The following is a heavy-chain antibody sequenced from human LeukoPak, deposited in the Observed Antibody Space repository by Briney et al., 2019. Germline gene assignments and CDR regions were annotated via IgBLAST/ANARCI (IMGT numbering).Heavy chain of an antibody. J-gene: IGHJ4*02. D-gene: IGHD2-15*01. CDR2: ISGSGGST. CDR1: GFTFSSDA. V-gene: IGHV3-23*01. Sequence: AGGSLCLSCAASGFTFSSDAMSWVRQAPGQGVEWVSVISGSGGSTNYADSVNCRFTSSRDNSKNTLYLQMNSLRAEDTAVYYCAKEDRGGWGQGTLVTVSS. CDR3: AKEDRGG.